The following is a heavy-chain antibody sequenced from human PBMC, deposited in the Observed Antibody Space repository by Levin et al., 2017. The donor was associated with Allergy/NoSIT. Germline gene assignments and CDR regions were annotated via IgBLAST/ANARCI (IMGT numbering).Heavy chain of an antibody. CDR2: ISASGTGT. J-gene: IGHJ4*02. D-gene: IGHD4-17*01. V-gene: IGHV3-23*01. Sequence: PGESLKISCAASGFTFGIYAMSWVRQAPGKGLEWISSISASGTGTYYADSVKGRFTISRDSSKNTVYVQMNSLRVEDTAVYYCAKDPVTSADPYYFDYWCQGTLVTVSS. CDR3: AKDPVTSADPYYFDY. CDR1: GFTFGIYA.